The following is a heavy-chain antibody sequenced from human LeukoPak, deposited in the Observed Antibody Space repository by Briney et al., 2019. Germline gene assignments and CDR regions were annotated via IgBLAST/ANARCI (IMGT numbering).Heavy chain of an antibody. CDR2: IYYSGST. V-gene: IGHV4-59*01. CDR1: GGSISSYY. D-gene: IGHD2-2*01. Sequence: SETLSLTCTVSGGSISSYYWSWIRQPPGKGLEWIGYIYYSGSTNYNPSLKSRVTISIDTSKNQFSLKLTSVTAADAAVYYCASQMASTSSQNWGQGTLVTVSS. J-gene: IGHJ4*02. CDR3: ASQMASTSSQN.